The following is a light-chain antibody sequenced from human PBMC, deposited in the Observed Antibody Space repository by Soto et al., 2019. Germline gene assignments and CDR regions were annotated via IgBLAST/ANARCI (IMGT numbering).Light chain of an antibody. CDR1: QSVGNNY. CDR3: HHYATPPLT. V-gene: IGKV3D-20*01. CDR2: DAS. Sequence: EIVLTQSPATLSLSPGEGATLSCGASQSVGNNYLGWYQLKPGLAPRLLIFDASRRATGITDRFSGSGSGTDFTLTISRLEPEDFAVYYWHHYATPPLTFGGGTKVDIK. J-gene: IGKJ4*01.